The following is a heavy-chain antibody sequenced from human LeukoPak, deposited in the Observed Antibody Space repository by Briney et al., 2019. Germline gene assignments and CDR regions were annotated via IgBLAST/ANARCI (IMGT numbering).Heavy chain of an antibody. Sequence: GRSLRLSCAASGFTFDDYAMHWVRQAPGKGLEYVSAISSNGGSTYYANSVKGRFTISRDNSKNTLYLQMGSLRAEDMAVYYCARDGGSGSAPGGYWGQGTLVTVSS. CDR2: ISSNGGST. V-gene: IGHV3-64*01. CDR1: GFTFDDYA. D-gene: IGHD3-10*01. J-gene: IGHJ4*02. CDR3: ARDGGSGSAPGGY.